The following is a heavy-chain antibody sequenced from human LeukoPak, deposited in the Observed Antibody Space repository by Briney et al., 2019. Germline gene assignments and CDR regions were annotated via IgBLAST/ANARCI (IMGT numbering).Heavy chain of an antibody. V-gene: IGHV3-15*07. CDR2: IKSKTDGGTT. CDR1: GFTFSNAW. Sequence: PGGSLRLSCAASGFTFSNAWMNWVRQAPGKGLEWVGRIKSKTDGGTTDYAAPVKGRFTISRDDPKNTLYLQMNSLKTEDTAVYYCTTPRGGIMTFDYWGQGTLVTVSS. D-gene: IGHD3-10*01. J-gene: IGHJ4*02. CDR3: TTPRGGIMTFDY.